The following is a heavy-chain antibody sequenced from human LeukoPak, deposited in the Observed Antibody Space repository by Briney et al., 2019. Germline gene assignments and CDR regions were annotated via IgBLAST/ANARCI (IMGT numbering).Heavy chain of an antibody. D-gene: IGHD1-1*01. V-gene: IGHV3-11*05. CDR3: AKDFSLERFPSSYWFDP. Sequence: PGGSLRLSCAASGFTFSDYYMSWIRQAPGKGLEWVSYISGSSTHTNYADSVKGRFTISRDNAKKSLYLQMNSLRAEDTAVYYCAKDFSLERFPSSYWFDPWGQGTLVTVSS. J-gene: IGHJ5*02. CDR2: ISGSSTHT. CDR1: GFTFSDYY.